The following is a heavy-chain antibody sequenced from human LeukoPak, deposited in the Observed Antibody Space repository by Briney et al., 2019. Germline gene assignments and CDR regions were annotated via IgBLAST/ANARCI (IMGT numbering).Heavy chain of an antibody. D-gene: IGHD1-1*01. CDR1: GFTFINYP. J-gene: IGHJ5*01. Sequence: GGSLRLSCAASGFTFINYPIHWVRQAPGKGLEWMAVMSYNGNNKYYADSVKGRFTISRDNSKTTLYLQMDRLGPGDTAVYYCARGASGTFSWFDSWGQGTLVTASS. V-gene: IGHV3-30-3*01. CDR2: MSYNGNNK. CDR3: ARGASGTFSWFDS.